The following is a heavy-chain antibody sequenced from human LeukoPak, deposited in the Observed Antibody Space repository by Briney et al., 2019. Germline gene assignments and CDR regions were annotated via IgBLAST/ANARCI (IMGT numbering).Heavy chain of an antibody. J-gene: IGHJ5*02. Sequence: SETLSLTCTVSGDSISNYYWSWIRQLPGKGLEWIGYIYYSGSTNYNPSLKSRVTISVDTSKNQFSLKLSSVTAADTAVYYCARESNWFDPWGQGTLVTVPS. CDR3: ARESNWFDP. CDR2: IYYSGST. V-gene: IGHV4-59*12. CDR1: GDSISNYY.